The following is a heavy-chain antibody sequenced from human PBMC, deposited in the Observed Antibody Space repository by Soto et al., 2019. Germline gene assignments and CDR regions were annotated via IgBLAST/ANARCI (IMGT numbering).Heavy chain of an antibody. D-gene: IGHD4-17*01. Sequence: PGGSLRLSCAASGITFSNVWMSWVRQAPGKGLEWLGRIKKKTDGGTADYAAPVKGRFTTSRDDSKNTLYLQMSNLETEDTAMYYCARRHERHDYGDYLPDYWGQGTLVTVSS. J-gene: IGHJ4*02. V-gene: IGHV3-15*01. CDR2: IKKKTDGGTA. CDR1: GITFSNVW. CDR3: ARRHERHDYGDYLPDY.